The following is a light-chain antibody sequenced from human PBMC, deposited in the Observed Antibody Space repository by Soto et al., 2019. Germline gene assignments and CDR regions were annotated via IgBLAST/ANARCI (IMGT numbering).Light chain of an antibody. Sequence: QPVLTQPASGSVSPGQSITISCTGSSSDVGGYDFVSWYQQYPGRAPKLIIYNVSHRPSGVSNRFYGSKSGNTASLTISGLQAEDEADYYCKSYTSSVTYVFGTGTKVTVL. CDR1: SSDVGGYDF. J-gene: IGLJ1*01. CDR2: NVS. CDR3: KSYTSSVTYV. V-gene: IGLV2-14*03.